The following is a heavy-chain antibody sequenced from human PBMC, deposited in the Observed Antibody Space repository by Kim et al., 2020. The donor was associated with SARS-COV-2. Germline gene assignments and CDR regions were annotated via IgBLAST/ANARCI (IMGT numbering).Heavy chain of an antibody. Sequence: GGSLRLSCAASGFTFSSYGMHWVRQAPGKGLEWVAAIWYDGSNKYYADSVKGRFTISRDNSKNTLYLQMNSLRAEDTAVYYCARDHRTVPRRGVLDYGGRGTRVTVSS. J-gene: IGHJ4*02. V-gene: IGHV3-33*01. CDR3: ARDHRTVPRRGVLDY. CDR2: IWYDGSNK. D-gene: IGHD4-17*01. CDR1: GFTFSSYG.